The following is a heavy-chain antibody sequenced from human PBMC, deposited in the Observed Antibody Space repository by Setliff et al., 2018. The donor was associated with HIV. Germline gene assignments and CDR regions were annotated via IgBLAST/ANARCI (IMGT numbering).Heavy chain of an antibody. J-gene: IGHJ5*02. V-gene: IGHV4-39*01. CDR3: ARRGRDGVFIMFATGFDP. D-gene: IGHD2-8*01. CDR2: IFYTGST. Sequence: TSETLSLTCSVSGGSISSSTYYWGWIRQPPGKGLEWIGDIFYTGSTYYNPSLKSRVAISVATSENQFSLKLNSVTAADTAVYYCARRGRDGVFIMFATGFDPWGQGALVTVSS. CDR1: GGSISSSTYY.